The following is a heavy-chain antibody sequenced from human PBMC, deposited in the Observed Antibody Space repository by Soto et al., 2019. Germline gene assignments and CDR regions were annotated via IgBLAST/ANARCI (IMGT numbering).Heavy chain of an antibody. CDR2: ISGSGGST. V-gene: IGHV3-23*01. Sequence: EVQLLESGGGLVQPGGSLRLSCAASGFTFSSYAMSWVRQAPGKGLEWVSAISGSGGSTYYADSVKGRFTISRDNSKNTLSLQMTSLRAEDTAVYYCANIAGIAVAGTVFYYWGQGTLLTVAS. D-gene: IGHD6-19*01. CDR3: ANIAGIAVAGTVFYY. J-gene: IGHJ4*02. CDR1: GFTFSSYA.